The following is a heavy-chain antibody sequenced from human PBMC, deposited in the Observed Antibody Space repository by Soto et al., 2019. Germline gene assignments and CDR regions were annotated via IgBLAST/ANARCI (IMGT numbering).Heavy chain of an antibody. J-gene: IGHJ4*02. CDR1: GYNFAGYW. CDR3: ARGGVSTRTFDY. CDR2: IYPSDSDT. Sequence: GESLKISCKGSGYNFAGYWIAWVRQMPGKGLELMGIIYPSDSDTRYRPSFQGQVTISADKSISSAYLQWSSLRASDAAMYYCARGGVSTRTFDYWGQGTPVTVSS. D-gene: IGHD3-3*01. V-gene: IGHV5-51*01.